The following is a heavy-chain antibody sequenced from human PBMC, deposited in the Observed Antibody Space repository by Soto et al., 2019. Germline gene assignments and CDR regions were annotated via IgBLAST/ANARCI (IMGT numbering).Heavy chain of an antibody. CDR2: IWYDGSNK. CDR1: GFTFSSYG. J-gene: IGHJ4*02. CDR3: ARWGYYDSSGIDY. Sequence: QVQLVESGGGVVQPGRSLRLSCAASGFTFSSYGMHWVRQAPGKGLEWVAVIWYDGSNKYYADSVKGRFTISRDNSKNALYLQMNSLIAEDTAVYYCARWGYYDSSGIDYWGQGTLVTVSS. D-gene: IGHD3-22*01. V-gene: IGHV3-33*01.